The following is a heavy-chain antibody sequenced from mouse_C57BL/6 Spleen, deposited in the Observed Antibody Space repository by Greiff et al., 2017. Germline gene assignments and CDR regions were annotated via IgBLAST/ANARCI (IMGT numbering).Heavy chain of an antibody. J-gene: IGHJ4*01. CDR1: GFNIKDYY. V-gene: IGHV14-1*01. Sequence: EVQLQQSGAELVRPGASVKLSCTASGFNIKDYYMHWVKQRPEQGLEWIGRIDPEDGDTEYAPKFQGKATMTADTSSNTAYLQLSSLSSEDTAVYDCTTGVYSPYAMDYWGQGTSVTVAS. D-gene: IGHD2-12*01. CDR2: IDPEDGDT. CDR3: TTGVYSPYAMDY.